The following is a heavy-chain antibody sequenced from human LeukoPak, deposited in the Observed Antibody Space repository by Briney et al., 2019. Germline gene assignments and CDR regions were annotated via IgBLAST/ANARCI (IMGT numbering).Heavy chain of an antibody. D-gene: IGHD3-22*01. CDR3: ARGAYDSSGYSSYFDY. Sequence: SETLSLTCTVSGASTSSYYWSWMRQPPGKGLEWIGYIYYSGSTKYNPSLKSRATISVDTSKNQFSLKLSSVTAADKAVYYCARGAYDSSGYSSYFDYWGQGTLVTVSS. V-gene: IGHV4-59*12. CDR1: GASTSSYY. J-gene: IGHJ4*02. CDR2: IYYSGST.